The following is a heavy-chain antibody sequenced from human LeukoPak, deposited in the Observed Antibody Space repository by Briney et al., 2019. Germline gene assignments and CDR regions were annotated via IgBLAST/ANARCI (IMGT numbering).Heavy chain of an antibody. Sequence: GASVKVSCKASGYTFSHYGVSWVRQAPGQGLEWMGWLSGHNGNTNYAQSLQGRVTMTADTSTGTTTTAYMELRSLTSDDTAVYYCARVAYGVNVLDWWGQGTLVTVSS. J-gene: IGHJ4*02. D-gene: IGHD4-17*01. CDR3: ARVAYGVNVLDW. V-gene: IGHV1-18*04. CDR1: GYTFSHYG. CDR2: LSGHNGNT.